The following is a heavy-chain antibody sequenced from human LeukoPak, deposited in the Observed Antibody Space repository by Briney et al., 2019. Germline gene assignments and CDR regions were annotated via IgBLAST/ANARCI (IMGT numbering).Heavy chain of an antibody. CDR2: ISAYNGNT. Sequence: ASVKVSCKASGYTFTSYDISWVRQAPGQGLEWMGWISAYNGNTNYAQKLQGRVTMTTDTSTSTAYMELRSLRSEDTAVYYCARVGGGSPSGGAFDIWGQGTMVTVSS. J-gene: IGHJ3*02. CDR1: GYTFTSYD. D-gene: IGHD1-26*01. V-gene: IGHV1-18*01. CDR3: ARVGGGSPSGGAFDI.